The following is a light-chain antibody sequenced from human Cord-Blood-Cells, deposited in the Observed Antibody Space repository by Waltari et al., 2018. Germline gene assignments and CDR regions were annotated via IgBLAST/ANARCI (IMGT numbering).Light chain of an antibody. CDR3: QSADSSGTPWE. Sequence: SYELTQPPSVSVSPGQTARITCSGDALPKQYAYWYQQKPGQAPVLVIYKDSERPSGIPERFSGSSSGTTVTLTISGVQAEDEADYYCQSADSSGTPWEFGGGTKLTVL. CDR1: ALPKQY. V-gene: IGLV3-25*02. J-gene: IGLJ3*02. CDR2: KDS.